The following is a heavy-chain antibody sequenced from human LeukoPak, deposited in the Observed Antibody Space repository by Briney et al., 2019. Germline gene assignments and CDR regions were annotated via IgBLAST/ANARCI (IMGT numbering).Heavy chain of an antibody. CDR2: IQPMNGDT. CDR1: GYTFNDNA. V-gene: IGHV1-18*01. J-gene: IGHJ4*02. Sequence: RASVKVSCKTSGYTFNDNAITWMRQAPGQGLEWLGWIQPMNGDTNYAQVIRARVTMTTDTSTSTAFMELRSLRPDDTAIYYCARGMYSGTYFRYEDWGQGTLVTVSS. CDR3: ARGMYSGTYFRYED. D-gene: IGHD1-26*01.